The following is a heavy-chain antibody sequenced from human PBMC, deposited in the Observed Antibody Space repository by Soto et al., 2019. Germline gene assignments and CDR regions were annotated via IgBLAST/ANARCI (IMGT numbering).Heavy chain of an antibody. CDR2: MTYDGATE. J-gene: IGHJ3*01. V-gene: IGHV3-30*14. CDR1: GFTFSDYV. Sequence: QVRLVESGGGVVQPGTSLRLSCAASGFTFSDYVIHWVRQAAGKGLEWVASMTYDGATEYYADSVKGRFTMSRDNSKRALSLQMNSLRPDDTAAYYCARVRLSIAVNDALDVWGQGTTVTVSS. CDR3: ARVRLSIAVNDALDV. D-gene: IGHD3-3*02.